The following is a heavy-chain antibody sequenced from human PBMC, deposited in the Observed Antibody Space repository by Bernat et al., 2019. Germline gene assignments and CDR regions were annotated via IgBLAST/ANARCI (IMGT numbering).Heavy chain of an antibody. Sequence: QVQLVESGGGVVQPGRSLRLSCAASGFTFSSYGMHWVRQAPGKGLEWVAVIWSDGSNKYYAESGKGRFTISRDNSKNTLYLQMNSMRAEDTAVYYCARDQINYYDSSRIRRGFDPWGQGTLVTVSS. CDR3: ARDQINYYDSSRIRRGFDP. V-gene: IGHV3-33*01. J-gene: IGHJ5*02. CDR2: IWSDGSNK. CDR1: GFTFSSYG. D-gene: IGHD3-22*01.